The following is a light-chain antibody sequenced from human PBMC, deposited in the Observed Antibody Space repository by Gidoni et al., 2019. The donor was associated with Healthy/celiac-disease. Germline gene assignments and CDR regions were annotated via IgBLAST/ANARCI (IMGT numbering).Light chain of an antibody. CDR3: QQRIT. CDR1: QSVSSY. Sequence: EIVLTQSPATLSLSPGERATLSCRASQSVSSYLAWYQQKPRQAPRLLIYDASNRATGIPARFSGSGSGTDFTLTISSLEPEDFAVYYCQQRITFGGGTKVEIK. J-gene: IGKJ4*01. CDR2: DAS. V-gene: IGKV3-11*01.